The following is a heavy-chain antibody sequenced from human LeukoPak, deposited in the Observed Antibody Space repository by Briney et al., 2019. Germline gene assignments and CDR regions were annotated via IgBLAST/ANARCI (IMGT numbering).Heavy chain of an antibody. Sequence: GGPLRLSCVVSGFSVSNNYIIWVRQAPGNGLERVSVIYGDGRTSHSASVRGRFTISRDNSKNIVSLQMNNLRAEDTAVYYCARGRGLGVVSPYFDYWGQGTLVTVSS. CDR3: ARGRGLGVVSPYFDY. V-gene: IGHV3-53*01. CDR1: GFSVSNNY. D-gene: IGHD3-3*01. J-gene: IGHJ4*02. CDR2: IYGDGRT.